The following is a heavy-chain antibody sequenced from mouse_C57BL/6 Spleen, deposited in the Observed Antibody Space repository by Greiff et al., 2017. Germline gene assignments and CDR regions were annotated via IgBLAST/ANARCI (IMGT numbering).Heavy chain of an antibody. J-gene: IGHJ2*01. Sequence: QVQLKQSGAELARPGASVKLSCKASGYTFTSYGISWVKQRTGQGLEWIGEIYPRSGNTYYNEKFKGKATLTADKSSSTAYMELRSLTSEDSAVYFCARGGITTVGNFDYWGQGTTLTVSS. V-gene: IGHV1-81*01. CDR3: ARGGITTVGNFDY. CDR1: GYTFTSYG. CDR2: IYPRSGNT. D-gene: IGHD1-1*01.